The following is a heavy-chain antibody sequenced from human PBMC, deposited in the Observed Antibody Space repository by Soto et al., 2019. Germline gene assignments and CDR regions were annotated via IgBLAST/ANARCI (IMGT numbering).Heavy chain of an antibody. CDR3: ERHAGDIAVAGPDS. V-gene: IGHV4-39*01. D-gene: IGHD6-19*01. CDR1: GGSISSSSYY. CDR2: IYYSGST. Sequence: SETLSLTCTVSGGSISSSSYYWGWIRQPPGKGLEWIGSIYYSGSTYYNPSLKSRVTISVDTSKNQFSLKLSSVTAADTAVYYCERHAGDIAVAGPDSSGQETLVTV. J-gene: IGHJ4*02.